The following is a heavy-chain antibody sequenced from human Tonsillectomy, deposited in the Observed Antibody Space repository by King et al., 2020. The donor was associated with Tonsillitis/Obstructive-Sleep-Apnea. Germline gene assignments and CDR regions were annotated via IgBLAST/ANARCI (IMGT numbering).Heavy chain of an antibody. J-gene: IGHJ6*03. CDR2: IYYSGTT. Sequence: QLQESGPGLVKPSETLSLTCTVSGGSVSSTSYYWGWVRQPPGKGLEWIGSIYYSGTTYYNPSLESRATVSVDTSKNQFSLKLNSMTAADTDVYYCARHVDYPREYYYCMDVWGTGTTVTVAS. D-gene: IGHD3/OR15-3a*01. CDR3: ARHVDYPREYYYCMDV. V-gene: IGHV4-39*01. CDR1: GGSVSSTSYY.